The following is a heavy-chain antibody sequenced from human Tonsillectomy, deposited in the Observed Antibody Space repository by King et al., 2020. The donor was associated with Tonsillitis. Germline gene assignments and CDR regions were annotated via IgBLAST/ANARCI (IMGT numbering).Heavy chain of an antibody. CDR1: GFTFSNYV. V-gene: IGHV3-33*08. D-gene: IGHD3-22*01. J-gene: IGHJ4*02. CDR3: ARALGSSGYRLDY. CDR2: IWYDGSNK. Sequence: QLVQSGGGVVQPGRSLRLSCAASGFTFSNYVMHWVRQAPGKGLEWVAVIWYDGSNKFYADSVKGRFTISRDNSKNTLYLQMNSLRAEDTAVYYCARALGSSGYRLDYWGQGTLVTVSS.